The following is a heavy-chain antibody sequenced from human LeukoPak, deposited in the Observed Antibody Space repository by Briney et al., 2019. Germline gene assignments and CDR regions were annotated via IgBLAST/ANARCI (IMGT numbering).Heavy chain of an antibody. CDR3: AREPYSSGSYQVDY. J-gene: IGHJ4*02. CDR2: ISGSSSTI. Sequence: GGSLRLSCAASGFTFSSYAMSWVRQAPGKGLEWVSYISGSSSTIYYADSVKGRFTISRDNAKNSLYVQMNSLRADDTAVYYCAREPYSSGSYQVDYWGQGTPVTVSS. V-gene: IGHV3-48*01. D-gene: IGHD3-10*01. CDR1: GFTFSSYA.